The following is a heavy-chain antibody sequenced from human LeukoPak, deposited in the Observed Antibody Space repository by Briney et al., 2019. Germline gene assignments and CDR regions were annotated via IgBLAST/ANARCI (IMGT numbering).Heavy chain of an antibody. CDR2: IYHSGST. Sequence: SGTLSLTCAVSGGSISSSNWWSWVRQPPGKGLEWIGEIYHSGSTNYNPSLKSRVTISVDTSKNQFSLKLSSVTAADTAVYYCARLAAAAGVDYWGQGTLVTVSS. J-gene: IGHJ4*02. CDR1: GGSISSSNW. V-gene: IGHV4-4*02. D-gene: IGHD6-13*01. CDR3: ARLAAAAGVDY.